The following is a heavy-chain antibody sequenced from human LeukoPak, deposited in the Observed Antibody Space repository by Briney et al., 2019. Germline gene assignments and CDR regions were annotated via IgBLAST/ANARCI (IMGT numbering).Heavy chain of an antibody. V-gene: IGHV4-31*03. CDR3: ASGVPSYYYGMDV. CDR2: IYYSGST. D-gene: IGHD6-6*01. CDR1: GGSISSGGYY. J-gene: IGHJ6*02. Sequence: SETLSLTCTVSGGSISSGGYYWSWLRRHPGKGLEWIGYIYYSGSTYYNPSLKSRVTISVDTSKNQFFLKLSSVTAADTAVYYCASGVPSYYYGMDVWGQGTTVTVSS.